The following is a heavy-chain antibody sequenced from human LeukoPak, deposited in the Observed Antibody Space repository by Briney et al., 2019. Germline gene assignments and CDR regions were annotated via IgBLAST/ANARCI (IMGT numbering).Heavy chain of an antibody. V-gene: IGHV4-59*12. CDR2: IYYSGST. D-gene: IGHD3-22*01. J-gene: IGHJ4*02. Sequence: SETLSLTCTVSGGSISSYYWSWIRQPPGKGLEWIGYIYYSGSTNYNPSLKSRVTISVDTSKNQFSLKLSSVTAADTAVYYCASISLYYYDSSGGAYWGQGTLVTVSS. CDR1: GGSISSYY. CDR3: ASISLYYYDSSGGAY.